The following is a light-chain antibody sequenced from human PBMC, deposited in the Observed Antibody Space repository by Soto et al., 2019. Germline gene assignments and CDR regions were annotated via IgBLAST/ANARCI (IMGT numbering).Light chain of an antibody. J-gene: IGLJ2*01. CDR1: STNIGSYYG. CDR2: DNS. CDR3: QTYDSRLSASI. V-gene: IGLV1-40*01. Sequence: QSVLTQPPSVSGAPGQTVTISCVGSSTNIGSYYGVHWYQQLPGAAPKLLIYDNSNRPSGVADRFSGSKSGTSASLAITGLQTDYEADYFCQTYDSRLSASIFGGGTKLTVL.